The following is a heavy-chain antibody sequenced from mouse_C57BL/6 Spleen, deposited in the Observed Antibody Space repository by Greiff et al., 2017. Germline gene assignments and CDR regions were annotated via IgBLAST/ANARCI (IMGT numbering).Heavy chain of an antibody. D-gene: IGHD2-4*01. CDR2: ISSGSSTI. Sequence: EVLLVESGGGLVKPGGSLKLSCAASGFTFSDYGMHWVRQAPEKGLEWVAYISSGSSTIYYADTVKGRFTISRDNAKNTLFLQMTSLRSEDTAMYYCARGRLDYWGQGTTLTVSS. CDR1: GFTFSDYG. J-gene: IGHJ2*01. CDR3: ARGRLDY. V-gene: IGHV5-17*01.